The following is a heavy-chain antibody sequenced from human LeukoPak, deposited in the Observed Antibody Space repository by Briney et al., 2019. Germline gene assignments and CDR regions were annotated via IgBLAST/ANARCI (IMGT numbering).Heavy chain of an antibody. D-gene: IGHD2-15*01. CDR2: INHSGST. V-gene: IGHV4-34*01. Sequence: SETLSLTCAVYGGSFSGYYWSWIRQPPGKGLEWIGEINHSGSTNYNPSLKSRVTISVDTSKNQSSLKLSSVTAADTAVYYCARPSPPLVTWGQGTMVTVSS. CDR1: GGSFSGYY. CDR3: ARPSPPLVT. J-gene: IGHJ3*01.